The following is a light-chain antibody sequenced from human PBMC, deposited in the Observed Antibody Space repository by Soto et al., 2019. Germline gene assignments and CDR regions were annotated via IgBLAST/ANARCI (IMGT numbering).Light chain of an antibody. CDR1: QTISSW. Sequence: DIQMTQSPSTVSASVGDRVTIACRASQTISSWLAWYQQKPGKAPKLLIYDASTLQSGVPSRFSGSGSGTEFTLTISSLQTDDFATYYCQQYQSYPLTFGQGTKVDIK. CDR2: DAS. J-gene: IGKJ1*01. CDR3: QQYQSYPLT. V-gene: IGKV1-5*01.